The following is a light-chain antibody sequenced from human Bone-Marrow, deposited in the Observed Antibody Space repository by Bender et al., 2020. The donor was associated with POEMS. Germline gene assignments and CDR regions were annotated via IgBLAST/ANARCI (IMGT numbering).Light chain of an antibody. CDR1: NIGSYS. V-gene: IGLV3-21*02. J-gene: IGLJ2*01. Sequence: SYELTQAPSVSVAPGQTARITCGGTNIGSYSVQWYQQKSGQAPVVVVYDDRDRPAGIPERISGSNSGNTATLTISRVEAGDEADFFCQVWNTVDDHPVFGGGAQLAVL. CDR3: QVWNTVDDHPV. CDR2: DDR.